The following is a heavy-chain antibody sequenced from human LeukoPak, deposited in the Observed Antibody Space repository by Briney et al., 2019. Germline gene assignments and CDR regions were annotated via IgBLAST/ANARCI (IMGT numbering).Heavy chain of an antibody. D-gene: IGHD3-10*01. V-gene: IGHV4-4*02. Sequence: SETLSLTCAVSGGSISSSNWWSWVRQPPGKGLEWIGEIYHSGSTNYNPSLKSRVTISVDTSKNQFSLKLSSVTAADTAVYYCARTTMVRGTYYMDVWGKGTTVTVSS. CDR2: IYHSGST. CDR1: GGSISSSNW. CDR3: ARTTMVRGTYYMDV. J-gene: IGHJ6*03.